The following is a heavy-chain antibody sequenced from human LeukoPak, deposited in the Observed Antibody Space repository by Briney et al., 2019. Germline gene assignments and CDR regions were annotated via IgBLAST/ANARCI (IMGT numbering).Heavy chain of an antibody. CDR2: ISNDGGGT. CDR3: AKGSSGYFVDL. J-gene: IGHJ5*02. CDR1: GLIFNNYG. Sequence: GGSLRLSCAASGLIFNNYGLIWVPQAPGKGLEWVSAISNDGGGTNYADFVKVRFTIYRDNSKNTLVLQMNSLRAEDTALYYCAKGSSGYFVDLWGQGTLVTVSS. D-gene: IGHD3-22*01. V-gene: IGHV3-23*01.